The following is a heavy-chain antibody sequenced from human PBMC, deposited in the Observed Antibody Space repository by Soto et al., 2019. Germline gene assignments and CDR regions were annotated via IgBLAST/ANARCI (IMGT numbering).Heavy chain of an antibody. Sequence: EVQLVESGGGLVKPGGSLRLSCAASGFTFSNAWMSWVRQAPGKGLEWVGRIKSKTDGGTTDYAAPVKGRFTISRDDSKNTLYLQMNSLKTEDTAVYYCTTDRRSYYDILTGYYNFLGEDYWGQGTLVTVSS. CDR2: IKSKTDGGTT. V-gene: IGHV3-15*01. CDR3: TTDRRSYYDILTGYYNFLGEDY. D-gene: IGHD3-9*01. CDR1: GFTFSNAW. J-gene: IGHJ4*02.